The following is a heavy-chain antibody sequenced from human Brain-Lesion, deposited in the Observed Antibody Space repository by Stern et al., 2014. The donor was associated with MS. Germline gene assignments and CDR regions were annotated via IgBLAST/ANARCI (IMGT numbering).Heavy chain of an antibody. CDR1: GGSISSSNW. V-gene: IGHV4-4*02. J-gene: IGHJ4*02. CDR2: SDHSGST. Sequence: VQLVESGPGLVKPSGTLSLTCAVSGGSISSSNWWSWVRQSPGKGLEWIGESDHSGSTIYNPSLKSRFTVSVERSKTRFSLTLRSGTAADTAVYFCARFPASRPHVFDSWGQGTLVTVSS. CDR3: ARFPASRPHVFDS. D-gene: IGHD6-13*01.